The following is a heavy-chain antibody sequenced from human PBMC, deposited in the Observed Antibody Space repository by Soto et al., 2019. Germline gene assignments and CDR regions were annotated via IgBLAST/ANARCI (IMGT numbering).Heavy chain of an antibody. Sequence: SETLSLTCAVSGYSIRSGYFWGWIRQPPGRGLEWIGSMYHSGITYYNLSLKSRVTISVDTSKNQLSLKLSSATAADTAVYYCARSMYSTSAQLYYGMDVWGQGTTVTVSS. J-gene: IGHJ6*02. CDR1: GYSIRSGYF. CDR3: ARSMYSTSAQLYYGMDV. D-gene: IGHD6-6*01. CDR2: MYHSGIT. V-gene: IGHV4-38-2*01.